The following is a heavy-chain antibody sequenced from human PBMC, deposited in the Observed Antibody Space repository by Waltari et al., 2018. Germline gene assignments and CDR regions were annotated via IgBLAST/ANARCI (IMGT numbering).Heavy chain of an antibody. V-gene: IGHV3-23*01. D-gene: IGHD3-16*02. CDR2: ISGSGATP. CDR3: AKGSRGYTNYFFDS. Sequence: EVQLLESAGGLVQPGEALRLSCAASGFSFMGFAMTWVRQAPGEGLEGVASISGSGATPVYEDSVKGRFTIVRDNSRDTVYLQMNSLRVDDSAVYYCAKGSRGYTNYFFDSWGQGTLVSVSS. J-gene: IGHJ4*02. CDR1: GFSFMGFA.